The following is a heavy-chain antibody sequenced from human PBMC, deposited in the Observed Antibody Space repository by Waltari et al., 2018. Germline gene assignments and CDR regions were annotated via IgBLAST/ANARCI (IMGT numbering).Heavy chain of an antibody. CDR3: ARSPSSGYYFDY. CDR2: IYTSGST. J-gene: IGHJ4*02. Sequence: QVQLQESGPGLVKPSQTLSLTCTVSGGSISSGSYYWSWLRQPAGKGLEWIGRIYTSGSTNYNPSLKSRVTISVDTSKNQFSLKLSSVTAADTAVYYCARSPSSGYYFDYWGQGTLVTVSS. V-gene: IGHV4-61*02. CDR1: GGSISSGSYY. D-gene: IGHD3-22*01.